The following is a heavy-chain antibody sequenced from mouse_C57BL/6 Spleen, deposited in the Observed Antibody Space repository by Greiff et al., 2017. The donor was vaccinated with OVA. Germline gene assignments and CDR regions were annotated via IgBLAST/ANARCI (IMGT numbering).Heavy chain of an antibody. CDR3: ARALGNYADY. CDR2: IYPGDGDT. V-gene: IGHV1-82*01. Sequence: QVQLKESGPELVKPGASVKISCKASGYAFSSSWMNWVKQRPGKGLEWIGRIYPGDGDTNYNGKFKGKATLTADKSSSTAYMQLSSLTSEDSAVYFCARALGNYADYWGQGTTLTVSS. CDR1: GYAFSSSW. J-gene: IGHJ2*01. D-gene: IGHD2-1*01.